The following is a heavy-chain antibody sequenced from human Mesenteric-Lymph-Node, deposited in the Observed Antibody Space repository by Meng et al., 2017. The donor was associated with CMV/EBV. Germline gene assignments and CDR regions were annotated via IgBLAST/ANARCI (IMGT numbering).Heavy chain of an antibody. V-gene: IGHV1-2*02. D-gene: IGHD6-13*01. CDR1: GYTFTDCP. CDR3: ARDVAVALGMDV. CDR2: SDPNSGFT. Sequence: ASVKVSCKASGYTFTDCPIHWVRQAPGQGLEWMGWSDPNSGFTNYAQKFQGRVTMTSDTSISTAYMELRSLRSDDTAVYYCARDVAVALGMDVWGQGTTVTVSS. J-gene: IGHJ6*02.